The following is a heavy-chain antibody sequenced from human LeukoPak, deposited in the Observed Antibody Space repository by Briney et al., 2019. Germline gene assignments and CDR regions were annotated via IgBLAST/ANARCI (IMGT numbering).Heavy chain of an antibody. CDR2: IYYSGST. J-gene: IGHJ4*02. D-gene: IGHD6-25*01. CDR3: ARDLRYSSGFDY. CDR1: GGSISSSSYY. Sequence: SETLSLTCTVSGGSISSSSYYWGWIRQPPGKGLEWIGSIYYSGSTYYNPSLKSRVTISVDTSKNQFSLKLSSVTAADTAVYYCARDLRYSSGFDYWGQGTLVTVSS. V-gene: IGHV4-39*07.